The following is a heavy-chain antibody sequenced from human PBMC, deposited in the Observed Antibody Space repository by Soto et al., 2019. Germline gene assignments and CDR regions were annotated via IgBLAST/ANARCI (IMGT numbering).Heavy chain of an antibody. D-gene: IGHD2-15*01. J-gene: IGHJ6*02. CDR2: ISAYNGNT. V-gene: IGHV1-18*01. CDR1: GYTFTSYG. CDR3: ARGDGNCSGGSCYSSYYYYYGMDV. Sequence: ASVKVSCKASGYTFTSYGISWVRQAPGQGLEWMGWISAYNGNTNYAQKNQGWVTMTRDTSISTTYMEMSRLRSDDTAVYFFARGDGNCSGGSCYSSYYYYYGMDVWGQGTTVTVSS.